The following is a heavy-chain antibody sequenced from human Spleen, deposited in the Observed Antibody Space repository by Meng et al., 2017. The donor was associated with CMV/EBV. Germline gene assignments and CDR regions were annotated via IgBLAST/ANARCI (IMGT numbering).Heavy chain of an antibody. D-gene: IGHD6-19*01. J-gene: IGHJ4*02. Sequence: GGSLRLSCAASGFTVSNNYMLWVRQAPGKGLEWVSVIYSGGTTYYADSVKGRFTISRDNSKNTLYLQMNSLRAEDTAVYYCARGDSRGWPIFDYWGQGTLVTVSS. CDR3: ARGDSRGWPIFDY. CDR1: GFTVSNNY. V-gene: IGHV3-53*01. CDR2: IYSGGTT.